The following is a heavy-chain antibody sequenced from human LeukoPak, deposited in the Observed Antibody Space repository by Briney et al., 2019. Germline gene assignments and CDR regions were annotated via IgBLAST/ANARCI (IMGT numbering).Heavy chain of an antibody. V-gene: IGHV4-4*02. CDR3: ARGEERGSGTVHFDY. Sequence: SEPLSLTCAVSGGSISNNNWWSWVRQPPGMGLEWIGEIYHSGSTNYNPSLKSRVTMSVDRSKNRFSLKLSSVTAADTAVYYCARGEERGSGTVHFDYWGQGTLVTVSS. CDR2: IYHSGST. D-gene: IGHD3-10*01. J-gene: IGHJ4*02. CDR1: GGSISNNNW.